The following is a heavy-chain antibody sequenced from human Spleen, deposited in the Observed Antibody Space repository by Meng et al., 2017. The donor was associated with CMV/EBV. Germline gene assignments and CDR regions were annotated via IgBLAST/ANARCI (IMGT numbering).Heavy chain of an antibody. V-gene: IGHV1-18*04. Sequence: ASVKVSCKASGYTFTSYGITWVRQAPGQGLEWMGWISAYNGNTNYAQNLQGRVTMATDTSTNSAYMELRSLRSEDTAVYYCARAGSTSYYNGMDVWGQGTTVTVSS. CDR2: ISAYNGNT. J-gene: IGHJ6*02. CDR3: ARAGSTSYYNGMDV. CDR1: GYTFTSYG. D-gene: IGHD1-26*01.